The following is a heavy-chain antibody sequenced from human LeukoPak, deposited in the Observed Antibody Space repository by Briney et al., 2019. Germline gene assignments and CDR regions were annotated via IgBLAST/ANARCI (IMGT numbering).Heavy chain of an antibody. CDR3: ASWLIVVADDAFDI. J-gene: IGHJ3*02. CDR1: GFTFSSYS. D-gene: IGHD3-22*01. V-gene: IGHV3-48*01. Sequence: GGSLRLSCAASGFTFSSYSMNWVRQAPGKGLEWVSYISSSSSTIYYADSVKGRFTISRDNAKNSLYLQMNSLRAEDTAVYYCASWLIVVADDAFDIWGQGTMVTVSS. CDR2: ISSSSSTI.